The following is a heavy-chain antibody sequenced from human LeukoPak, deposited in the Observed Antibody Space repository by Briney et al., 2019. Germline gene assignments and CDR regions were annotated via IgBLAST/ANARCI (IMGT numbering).Heavy chain of an antibody. V-gene: IGHV3-21*04. D-gene: IGHD6-13*01. CDR3: ARDRGGSSWYNALDY. J-gene: IGHJ4*02. CDR1: GFTFSSYS. CDR2: ISSSSSYI. Sequence: PGGSLRLSCAASGFTFSSYSMNWVRQAPGKGLEWVSSISSSSSYIYYADSVKGRFTISRDNAKNSLYLQMNSLRAEDTAVYYCARDRGGSSWYNALDYWGQGTLVTVSS.